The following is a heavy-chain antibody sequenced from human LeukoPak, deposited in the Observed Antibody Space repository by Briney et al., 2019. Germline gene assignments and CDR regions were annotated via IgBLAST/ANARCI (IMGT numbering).Heavy chain of an antibody. J-gene: IGHJ4*02. CDR1: GFIFSSYG. Sequence: PGRSLRLSCAASGFIFSSYGMHWVRQAPGKGLEWVAVIWYDGSNKYYADSVKGRFTISRDNSKNTLYLQMNSLRAEDTAVYYCAKDRGVHGGLDYWGQGTLVTVSS. CDR2: IWYDGSNK. D-gene: IGHD3-10*01. CDR3: AKDRGVHGGLDY. V-gene: IGHV3-33*06.